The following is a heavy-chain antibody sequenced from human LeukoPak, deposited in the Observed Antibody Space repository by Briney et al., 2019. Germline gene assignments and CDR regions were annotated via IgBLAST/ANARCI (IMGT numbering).Heavy chain of an antibody. CDR2: ISAYNGNT. Sequence: ASVKVSCKASGYTFTSYGISWVRQAPGQGLEWMGWISAYNGNTNYAQKLQGRVTMTTDTSTSTAYMELRSLRSDDTAVYYCARAGRITIFGVAGGYWGQGTLVTVSS. CDR3: ARAGRITIFGVAGGY. J-gene: IGHJ4*02. D-gene: IGHD3-3*01. V-gene: IGHV1-18*01. CDR1: GYTFTSYG.